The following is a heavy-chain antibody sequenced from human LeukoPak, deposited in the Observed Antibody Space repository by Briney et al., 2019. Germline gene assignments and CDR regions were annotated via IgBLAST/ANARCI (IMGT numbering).Heavy chain of an antibody. D-gene: IGHD2-15*01. V-gene: IGHV3-7*01. Sequence: GGSLRLCCAASGFSFRNYWMGWVRQAPGKGLEWVANTKPDGSAEYYADSVRGRFTASRDNANNLLYLQMNRLRAEDTAVYYCARDGGLHTNFDYWGQGTLLTVSS. CDR1: GFSFRNYW. J-gene: IGHJ4*02. CDR2: TKPDGSAE. CDR3: ARDGGLHTNFDY.